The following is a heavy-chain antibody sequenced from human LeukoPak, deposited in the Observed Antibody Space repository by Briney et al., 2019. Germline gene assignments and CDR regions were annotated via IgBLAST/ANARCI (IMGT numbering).Heavy chain of an antibody. CDR3: ARAECSGGSCYFDY. CDR2: ISSSSSYI. CDR1: GFTFSSYS. Sequence: GGSLRLSCAASGFTFSSYSMNWFRQAPGKGLEWVSSISSSSSYIYYADSVKGRFTISRDNAKNSLYLQMNSLRAEDSAVYYCARAECSGGSCYFDYWGQGTLVTVSS. V-gene: IGHV3-21*01. J-gene: IGHJ4*02. D-gene: IGHD2-15*01.